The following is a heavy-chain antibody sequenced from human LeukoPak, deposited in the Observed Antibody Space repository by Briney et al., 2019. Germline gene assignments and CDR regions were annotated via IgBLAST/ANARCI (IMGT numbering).Heavy chain of an antibody. V-gene: IGHV4-59*01. Sequence: PSETLSLTCAVSGGSISNYYWRWIRHPPGKGLEWIGYIYYGGSNKYNSALKGRVTISVDTSKNLFSLFLSSENAADTAVYYCARGPPNSQWLVWYYFDYWGQGTLVTVSS. CDR3: ARGPPNSQWLVWYYFDY. D-gene: IGHD6-19*01. CDR1: GGSISNYY. CDR2: IYYGGSN. J-gene: IGHJ4*02.